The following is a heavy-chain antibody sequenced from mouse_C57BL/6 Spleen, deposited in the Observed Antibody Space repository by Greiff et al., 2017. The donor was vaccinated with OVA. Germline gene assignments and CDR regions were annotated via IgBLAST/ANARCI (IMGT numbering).Heavy chain of an antibody. CDR1: GYTFTDYN. V-gene: IGHV1-22*01. D-gene: IGHD2-5*01. J-gene: IGHJ1*03. CDR2: INPNNGGT. CDR3: ARSNYGYFDV. Sequence: VQLKESGPELVKPGASVKMSCKASGYTFTDYNMHWVKQSHGKSLEWIGYINPNNGGTSYNQQFKGKATLTVNKSSSTAYMELRSLTSEDSAVYYCARSNYGYFDVWGTGTTVTVSS.